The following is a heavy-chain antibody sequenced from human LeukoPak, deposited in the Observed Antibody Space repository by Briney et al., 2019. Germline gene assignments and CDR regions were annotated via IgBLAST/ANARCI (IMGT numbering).Heavy chain of an antibody. Sequence: SETLSLTCTVSGGSISTHYWSWIRQPAGKGLEWIGRIHTNGNTNYNPSLKSRVTMSVDMSKNQFSLKLSSVTAADTAMYYCARRGGNPLGAFDIWGQGTMVTVSS. J-gene: IGHJ3*02. CDR3: ARRGGNPLGAFDI. CDR1: GGSISTHY. CDR2: IHTNGNT. D-gene: IGHD4-23*01. V-gene: IGHV4-4*07.